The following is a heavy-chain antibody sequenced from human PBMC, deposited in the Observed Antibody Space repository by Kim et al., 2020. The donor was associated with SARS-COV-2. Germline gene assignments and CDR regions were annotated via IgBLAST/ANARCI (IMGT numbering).Heavy chain of an antibody. CDR2: LSLDSDRI. Sequence: GGSLRLSCEMSGFKFERFAVHWVRQPPGKGLEWVSGLSLDSDRIGYADSLKGRFTVSRDKAKDTLYLQMDSLRIEDTAFYYCTRDLVPGGADYWGQGTLVTVSS. V-gene: IGHV3-9*01. D-gene: IGHD6-6*01. J-gene: IGHJ4*02. CDR1: GFKFERFA. CDR3: TRDLVPGGADY.